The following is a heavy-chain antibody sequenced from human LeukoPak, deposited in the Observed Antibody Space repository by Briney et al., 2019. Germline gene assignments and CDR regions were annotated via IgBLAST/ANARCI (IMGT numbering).Heavy chain of an antibody. J-gene: IGHJ4*02. D-gene: IGHD6-6*01. CDR3: ARDVSDENGSSSRIHLDS. CDR2: IKQDGSEK. Sequence: QPGRSLRLSYAASGFTFSSYGMHWVRQAPGKGLEWVANIKQDGSEKYYVDSVKGRFTVSRDNAKNSLFLQMNSLRAEDTAVYYCARDVSDENGSSSRIHLDSWGQGTLVSVSS. CDR1: GFTFSSYG. V-gene: IGHV3-7*01.